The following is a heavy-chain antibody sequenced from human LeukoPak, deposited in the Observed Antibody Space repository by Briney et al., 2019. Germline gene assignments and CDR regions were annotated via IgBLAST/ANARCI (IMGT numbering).Heavy chain of an antibody. D-gene: IGHD2-21*02. J-gene: IGHJ4*02. CDR1: GVNFSSYW. Sequence: GGSLRLSCAASGVNFSSYWMSWVRQAPGKGLEWVANIKQDGSEKYYVDSVKGRFTISRDNAKNSLYLQMNSLRAEDTAVYYCARENDYYFDYWGQGTLVTVSS. V-gene: IGHV3-7*01. CDR3: ARENDYYFDY. CDR2: IKQDGSEK.